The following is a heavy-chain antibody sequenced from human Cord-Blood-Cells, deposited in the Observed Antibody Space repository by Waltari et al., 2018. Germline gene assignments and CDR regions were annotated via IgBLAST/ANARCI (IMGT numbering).Heavy chain of an antibody. J-gene: IGHJ4*02. CDR3: ARERPYSGGFFDY. Sequence: EVQLVESGGGLIQPGGSLRLSCAASGFTVSSNYMSWVRQAPGKGLEWVSVIYSGGSTYYADSVKGRFTISRDNSKNTLYLQMNSLRAEDTAVYYCARERPYSGGFFDYWGQGTLVNVSS. V-gene: IGHV3-53*01. D-gene: IGHD3-16*01. CDR2: IYSGGST. CDR1: GFTVSSNY.